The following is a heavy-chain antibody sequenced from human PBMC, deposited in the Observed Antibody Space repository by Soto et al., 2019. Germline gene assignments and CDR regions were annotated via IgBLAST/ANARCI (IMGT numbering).Heavy chain of an antibody. CDR1: GGTFSSNA. D-gene: IGHD2-21*02. J-gene: IGHJ2*01. CDR3: ARAPTRGYCGGDCYPPNWYFDL. CDR2: IIPIFGTA. V-gene: IGHV1-69*13. Sequence: SVKVSCKASGGTFSSNAISWVRQAPGQGLEWMGGIIPIFGTANYAQKFQGRVTITADESTSTAYMELSSLRSEDTAVYYCARAPTRGYCGGDCYPPNWYFDLWGRGTLVTVSS.